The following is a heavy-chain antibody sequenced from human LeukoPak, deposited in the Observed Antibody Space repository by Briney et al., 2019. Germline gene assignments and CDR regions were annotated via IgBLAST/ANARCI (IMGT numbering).Heavy chain of an antibody. CDR3: AREHSSGFDY. J-gene: IGHJ4*02. Sequence: ASVKVSCKASGYTFTTHYMHWVRQAPGQGLEWMGLINPSGTTTNYAQKFRGRVTMTRDLSTSTVYMELSSLRSEDTAVYYCAREHSSGFDYWGQGTLVTVSS. D-gene: IGHD6-19*01. CDR1: GYTFTTHY. V-gene: IGHV1-46*01. CDR2: INPSGTTT.